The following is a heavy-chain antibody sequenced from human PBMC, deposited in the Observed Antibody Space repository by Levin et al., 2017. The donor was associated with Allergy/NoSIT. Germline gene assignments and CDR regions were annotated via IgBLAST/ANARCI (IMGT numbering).Heavy chain of an antibody. CDR1: GASITSYY. J-gene: IGHJ4*03. CDR2: IHNSGST. D-gene: IGHD1-26*01. CDR3: ARDILRVGATRYFDY. V-gene: IGHV4-59*01. Sequence: SQTLSLTCTVSGASITSYYWSWIRQSPGKGLEWIGQIHNSGSTYFHPSLKSRVAISVDTSKNHFSLKLTSVTTADTAVYFCARDILRVGATRYFDYWGHGTLVTVSS.